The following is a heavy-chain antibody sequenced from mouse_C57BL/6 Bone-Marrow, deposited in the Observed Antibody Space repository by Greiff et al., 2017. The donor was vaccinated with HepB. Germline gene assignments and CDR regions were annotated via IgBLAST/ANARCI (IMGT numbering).Heavy chain of an antibody. CDR2: IYPGGGYT. CDR3: AITTVPDYYAMDY. J-gene: IGHJ4*01. V-gene: IGHV1-63*01. D-gene: IGHD1-1*01. Sequence: VKVVESGAELVRPGTSVKMSCKASGYTFTNYWIGWAKQRPGHGLEWIGDIYPGGGYTNYNEKFKGKATLTADKSSSTAYMQFSSLTSEDSAIYYCAITTVPDYYAMDYWGQGTSVTVSS. CDR1: GYTFTNYW.